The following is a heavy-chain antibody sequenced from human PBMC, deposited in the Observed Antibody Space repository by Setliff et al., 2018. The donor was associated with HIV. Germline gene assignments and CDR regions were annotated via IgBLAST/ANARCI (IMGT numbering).Heavy chain of an antibody. CDR2: ISPNFGHT. V-gene: IGHV1-18*01. D-gene: IGHD6-19*01. CDR3: ARLGSGWSDSYYYAMDI. J-gene: IGHJ6*02. Sequence: GASVKVSCKASGYTFTSYGMSWVRQAPGQGLEWMGWISPNFGHTKYAQKFLNRVTMTVDTATSRVYMELRSLRSDDTAVYFCARLGSGWSDSYYYAMDIWGQGTTVTVSS. CDR1: GYTFTSYG.